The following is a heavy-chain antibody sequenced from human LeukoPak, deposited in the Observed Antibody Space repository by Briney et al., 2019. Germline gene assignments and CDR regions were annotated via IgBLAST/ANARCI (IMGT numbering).Heavy chain of an antibody. CDR1: GGSMSGYF. V-gene: IGHV4-4*09. D-gene: IGHD6-19*01. Sequence: SETLSPTCTVSGGSMSGYFWPWIRQPPGKGLEWIGDISFSGTTKNTPSLNSRVTISVDTSKNHFSLMLSSMTAADTAVYYCAGRLARTYFFDYWGQGALVTVSS. J-gene: IGHJ4*02. CDR3: AGRLARTYFFDY. CDR2: ISFSGTT.